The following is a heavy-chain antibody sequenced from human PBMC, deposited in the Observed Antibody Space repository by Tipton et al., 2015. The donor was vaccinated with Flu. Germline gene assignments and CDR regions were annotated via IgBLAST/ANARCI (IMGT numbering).Heavy chain of an antibody. CDR1: GFTFSSYW. CDR2: IKQDGSEK. D-gene: IGHD3-10*01. CDR3: ARPVPGTRGAFDI. Sequence: GSLRLSCAASGFTFSSYWMSWVHQAPGKGLEWVANIKQDGSEKYYVDSVKGRFTISRDNAKNSLYLQMNSLRAEDTAVYYCARPVPGTRGAFDIWGQGTMVTVSS. V-gene: IGHV3-7*01. J-gene: IGHJ3*02.